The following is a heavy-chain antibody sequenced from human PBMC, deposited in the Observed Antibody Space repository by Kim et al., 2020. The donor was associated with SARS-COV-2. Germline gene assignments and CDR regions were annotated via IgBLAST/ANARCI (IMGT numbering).Heavy chain of an antibody. D-gene: IGHD2-2*01. V-gene: IGHV3-74*01. CDR3: TRDSVLLVFDH. CDR2: T. Sequence: TFYTNTEKTRFTISGDNAKNTLYLQRTSLRVEDTAVYYCTRDSVLLVFDHWGQGTLVTVAS. J-gene: IGHJ4*02.